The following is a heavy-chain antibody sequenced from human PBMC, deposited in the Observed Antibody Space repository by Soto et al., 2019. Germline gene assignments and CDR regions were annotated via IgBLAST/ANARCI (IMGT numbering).Heavy chain of an antibody. Sequence: QLQLQESGPRLVKPSETLSLTCSVSGGSISSSSYSWGWIRQPPGKGLEWIGTIYYSGSTHYNPSLEGRVAISADSPNSQLYLRLSSVTAADTAVYYCGRQPGHCGRTTCFGYYSVDVWGQGTTVTVS. D-gene: IGHD2-2*01. CDR2: IYYSGST. CDR3: GRQPGHCGRTTCFGYYSVDV. CDR1: GGSISSSSYS. V-gene: IGHV4-39*01. J-gene: IGHJ6*02.